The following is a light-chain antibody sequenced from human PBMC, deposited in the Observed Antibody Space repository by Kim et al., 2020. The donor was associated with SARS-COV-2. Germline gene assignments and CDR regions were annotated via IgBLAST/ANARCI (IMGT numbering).Light chain of an antibody. V-gene: IGLV3-19*01. Sequence: GQTVRITCQGESLRSYYASWYQQKPGQAPVLVIYGKNNRPSGIPDRFSGSSSGNTASLTITGAQAEDEADYYCNSRDSSGNHPYVVFGGGTQLTVL. CDR2: GKN. J-gene: IGLJ2*01. CDR3: NSRDSSGNHPYVV. CDR1: SLRSYY.